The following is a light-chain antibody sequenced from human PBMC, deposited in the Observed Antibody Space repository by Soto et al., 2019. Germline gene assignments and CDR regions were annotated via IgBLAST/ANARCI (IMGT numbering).Light chain of an antibody. Sequence: QSALTQPPSASGSPGQSVTISCTGTSSDVGAYNYVSWYQHHPGNAPKLIISEVNKRPSGVPDRFSGSKSGNTASLTVSGLQAEDEADYYCAAWDDSLSGRNVFGTGTKLTVL. CDR2: EVN. V-gene: IGLV2-8*01. CDR1: SSDVGAYNY. J-gene: IGLJ1*01. CDR3: AAWDDSLSGRNV.